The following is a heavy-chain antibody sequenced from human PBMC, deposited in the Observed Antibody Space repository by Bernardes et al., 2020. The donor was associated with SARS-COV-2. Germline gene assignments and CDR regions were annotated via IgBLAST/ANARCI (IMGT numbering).Heavy chain of an antibody. CDR2: IYTSGIT. J-gene: IGHJ6*02. CDR1: GGSISSCSYY. V-gene: IGHV4-61*02. D-gene: IGHD3-10*01. CDR3: ARGGITMVRGVIITSNYYYGMDV. Sequence: SETLSLTCTVSGGSISSCSYYWSWLRQPAGKGLEWIGRIYTSGITNYNPSLKSRVTISVDTSKNQFSLKLSSVTAADTAVYYCARGGITMVRGVIITSNYYYGMDVWGQGTTVTVSS.